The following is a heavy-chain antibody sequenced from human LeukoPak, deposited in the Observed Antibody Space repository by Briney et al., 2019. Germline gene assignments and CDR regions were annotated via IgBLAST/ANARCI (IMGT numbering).Heavy chain of an antibody. Sequence: PGGSLRLSCAASGFTFSTYSMNWVRQAPGKGLEWVGRIKSKIDGATTDYPAPVKGRFTISRDDSKNTLYLQMNSLKIEDTAVYYCTTGSGEAGFDPWGQGTLVTVSS. CDR2: IKSKIDGATT. J-gene: IGHJ5*02. CDR1: GFTFSTYS. CDR3: TTGSGEAGFDP. D-gene: IGHD6-25*01. V-gene: IGHV3-15*01.